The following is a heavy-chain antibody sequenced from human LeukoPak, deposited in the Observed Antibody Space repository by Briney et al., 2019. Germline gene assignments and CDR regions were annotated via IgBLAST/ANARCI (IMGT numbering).Heavy chain of an antibody. Sequence: SGPTLVNPTQTLTLTCTFSGFSLSTSGVGVGWIRQPPGKALEWLALIYWDDDKRYSPSLKSRLTITKDTSKNQVVLTMTNMDPVDTATYYCAHLVLSMYSSASTYYFDYWGQGTLVTVSS. CDR3: AHLVLSMYSSASTYYFDY. J-gene: IGHJ4*02. CDR1: GFSLSTSGVG. CDR2: IYWDDDK. V-gene: IGHV2-5*02. D-gene: IGHD6-19*01.